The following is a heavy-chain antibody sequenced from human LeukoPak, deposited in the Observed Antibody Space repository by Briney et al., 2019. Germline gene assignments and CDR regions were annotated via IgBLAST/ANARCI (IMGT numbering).Heavy chain of an antibody. CDR1: GYTFSNYG. CDR3: ARWNYDILTGYRYFDY. Sequence: ASVKVSCKASGYTFSNYGLNWVRQAPGQGLEWMGRIAAYSGNTNYAEKFQGRVTMTTDTSTNTAYMELRSLRSDDTAVYYCARWNYDILTGYRYFDYWGQGTLVTVSS. D-gene: IGHD3-9*01. V-gene: IGHV1-18*01. CDR2: IAAYSGNT. J-gene: IGHJ4*02.